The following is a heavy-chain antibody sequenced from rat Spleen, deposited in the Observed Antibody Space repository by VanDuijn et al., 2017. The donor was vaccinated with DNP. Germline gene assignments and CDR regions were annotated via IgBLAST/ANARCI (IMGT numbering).Heavy chain of an antibody. V-gene: IGHV5-22*01. CDR3: TRGYSGDY. D-gene: IGHD1-1*01. CDR2: ISYEGSST. CDR1: GFTFSDYY. Sequence: EVQLVESGGGLVQPGRSMKLSCAASGFTFSDYYMAWVRQAPKKGLEWVASISYEGSSTYYPDSVKGRFTISRDNAKSTLYLQMNSLRSEDTATYYCTRGYSGDYWGQGVMVTVSS. J-gene: IGHJ2*01.